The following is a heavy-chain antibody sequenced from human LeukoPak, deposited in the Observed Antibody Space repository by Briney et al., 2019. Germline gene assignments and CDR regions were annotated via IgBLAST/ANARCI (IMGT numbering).Heavy chain of an antibody. Sequence: PSETLSLTCTVSGGFISSYYWSWIRQPPGKGLEWIGYIYYSGSTNYNPSLKSRVTISVDTSKNQFSLKLSSVTAADTAVYYCPRGLCSSWSKDHLHQYAFDIWGQGTMVTVSS. CDR1: GGFISSYY. CDR3: PRGLCSSWSKDHLHQYAFDI. V-gene: IGHV4-59*01. D-gene: IGHD6-13*01. J-gene: IGHJ3*02. CDR2: IYYSGST.